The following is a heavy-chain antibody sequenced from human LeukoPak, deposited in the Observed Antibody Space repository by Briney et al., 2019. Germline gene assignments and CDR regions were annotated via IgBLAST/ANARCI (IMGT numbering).Heavy chain of an antibody. Sequence: GGSLRLSCAASGFMFSIDWMSWVRQAPGKGLEWVANINQDGSEKYYVDSVKGRFTISRDNAKNSLYLQMNSLRADDTAVYYCARAKRKGFDIWGQGTMVTVSS. CDR2: INQDGSEK. V-gene: IGHV3-7*04. CDR1: GFMFSIDW. CDR3: ARAKRKGFDI. J-gene: IGHJ3*02.